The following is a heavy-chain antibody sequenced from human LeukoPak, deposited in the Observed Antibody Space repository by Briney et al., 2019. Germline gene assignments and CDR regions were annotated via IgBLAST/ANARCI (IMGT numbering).Heavy chain of an antibody. CDR2: INPNSGGT. D-gene: IGHD3-10*01. Sequence: ASVKVSCKASGYTFTGYYMHWVRQAPGQGLEWMGWINPNSGGTNYAQKFQGRVTMTRDTSISTAYMELSRLRSDDTAVYYCARGGPLWFGELFEIAVGELFDYWGQGTLVTVSS. V-gene: IGHV1-2*02. CDR1: GYTFTGYY. CDR3: ARGGPLWFGELFEIAVGELFDY. J-gene: IGHJ4*02.